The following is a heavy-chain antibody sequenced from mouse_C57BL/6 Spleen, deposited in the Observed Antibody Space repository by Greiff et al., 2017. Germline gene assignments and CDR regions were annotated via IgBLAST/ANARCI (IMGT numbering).Heavy chain of an antibody. CDR1: GYAFSSSW. D-gene: IGHD1-1*01. CDR2: IDPKDGET. Sequence: VQLQQSGPELVKPGASVKISCKASGYAFSSSWMTWVKQRTEQGLGWIGRIDPKDGETKSAPKFQGKAPITADTPSNPAYRQLSCLTSEDTAVYYCARSGDYGSSPQAWFAYWGQGTLVTGSA. V-gene: IGHV14-2*01. J-gene: IGHJ3*01. CDR3: ARSGDYGSSPQAWFAY.